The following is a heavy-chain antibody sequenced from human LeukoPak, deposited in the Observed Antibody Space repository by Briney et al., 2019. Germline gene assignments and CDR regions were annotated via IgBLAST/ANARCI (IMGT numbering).Heavy chain of an antibody. D-gene: IGHD2-15*01. Sequence: GASVKVSCKASGYTITDYYLHWVRQAPGQGLEWVGWIIPNTGGTNYAQKFQDWVTMSSDTSISTAYMELSSLRSEDTAVYYCARGMVVALDNWFDPWGQGTLVTVSS. CDR2: IIPNTGGT. CDR1: GYTITDYY. V-gene: IGHV1-2*04. CDR3: ARGMVVALDNWFDP. J-gene: IGHJ5*02.